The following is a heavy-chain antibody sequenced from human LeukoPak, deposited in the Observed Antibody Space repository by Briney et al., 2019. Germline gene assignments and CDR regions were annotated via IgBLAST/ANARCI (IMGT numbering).Heavy chain of an antibody. CDR1: GFTFSSSA. CDR3: ITLSGFSSSLGAAFNI. J-gene: IGHJ3*02. Sequence: GGSLRLSCAASGFTFSSSAMSWVRQAPGKGLKWVSGISTSGGSTYYSDSVKGRFTISRDNSKNTLYLQMNSLETEDTAVYYCITLSGFSSSLGAAFNIWGQGTMLTVSS. D-gene: IGHD6-13*01. CDR2: ISTSGGST. V-gene: IGHV3-23*01.